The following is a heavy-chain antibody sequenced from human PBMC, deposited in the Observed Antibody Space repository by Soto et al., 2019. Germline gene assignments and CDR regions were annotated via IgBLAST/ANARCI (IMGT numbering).Heavy chain of an antibody. V-gene: IGHV1-18*01. Sequence: GASVKVSSKASGYTFTSYGISWVRQAPGQGLEWMGWISAYNGNTNCAQKLQGRVTMTTDTSTSTAYMELRSLRSDDTAVYYCARGGIGATITTRDYWGQLSLVTVSS. J-gene: IGHJ4*02. CDR1: GYTFTSYG. CDR3: ARGGIGATITTRDY. CDR2: ISAYNGNT. D-gene: IGHD5-12*01.